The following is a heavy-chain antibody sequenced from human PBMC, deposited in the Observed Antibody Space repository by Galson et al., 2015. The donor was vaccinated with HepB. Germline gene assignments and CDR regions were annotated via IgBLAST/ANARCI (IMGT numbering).Heavy chain of an antibody. Sequence: SVKVSCKASGGTFSSFAISWVRQAPGQGLEWMGGIIPIFGTPNTAQKFQGRVTITADKSTYTVYMELSSLRSEDTAVYYCAKEGQVGATDNWFDPWGQRTLVIVSS. CDR2: IIPIFGTP. J-gene: IGHJ5*02. CDR1: GGTFSSFA. D-gene: IGHD1-26*01. V-gene: IGHV1-69*06. CDR3: AKEGQVGATDNWFDP.